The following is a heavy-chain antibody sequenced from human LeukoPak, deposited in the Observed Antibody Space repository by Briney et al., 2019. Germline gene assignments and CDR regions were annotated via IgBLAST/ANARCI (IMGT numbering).Heavy chain of an antibody. CDR1: GFIFRNHW. D-gene: IGHD4-17*01. CDR3: ARGPNYGDRVDYFDY. V-gene: IGHV3-7*01. J-gene: IGHJ4*02. Sequence: GGSLRLSCAASGFIFRNHWMSWVRQVPGRGLEWVAHIKQGGNEKHYVDSVEGRFTLSRDDPKNSLYLQMNSLRVDDSAVYYCARGPNYGDRVDYFDYWGQGTLVTVSS. CDR2: IKQGGNEK.